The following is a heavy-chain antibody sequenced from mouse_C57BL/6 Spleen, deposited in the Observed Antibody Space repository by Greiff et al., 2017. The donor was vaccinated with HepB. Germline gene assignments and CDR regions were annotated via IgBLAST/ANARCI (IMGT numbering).Heavy chain of an antibody. J-gene: IGHJ4*01. CDR1: GYTFTSYW. D-gene: IGHD1-1*01. Sequence: QVHVKQSGAELVKPGASVKLSCKASGYTFTSYWMHWVKQRPGQGLEWIGMIHPNSGSTNYNEKFKSKATLTVDKSSSTAYMRLSSLTSEDSAVYYCARRGSYGSSPYYAMDYWGQGTSVTVSS. V-gene: IGHV1-64*01. CDR2: IHPNSGST. CDR3: ARRGSYGSSPYYAMDY.